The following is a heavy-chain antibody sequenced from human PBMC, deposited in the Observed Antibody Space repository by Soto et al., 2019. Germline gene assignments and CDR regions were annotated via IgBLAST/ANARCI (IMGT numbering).Heavy chain of an antibody. CDR1: GYTFTSYA. CDR2: INAGNGNT. J-gene: IGHJ5*02. Sequence: ASVKVSCKASGYTFTSYAMHWVRQAPGQRLEWMGWINAGNGNTKYSQKFQGRVTITRDTSASTAYMELSSLRSEDTAVYYCARDLGSGSYLPTGWFDPWGQGTLVTVSS. D-gene: IGHD3-10*01. V-gene: IGHV1-3*01. CDR3: ARDLGSGSYLPTGWFDP.